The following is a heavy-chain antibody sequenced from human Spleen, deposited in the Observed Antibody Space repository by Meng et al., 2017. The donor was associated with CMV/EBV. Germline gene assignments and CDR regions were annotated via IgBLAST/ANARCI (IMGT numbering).Heavy chain of an antibody. CDR2: ISSSGSTI. CDR1: GFTFSSYE. V-gene: IGHV3-48*03. CDR3: GRDVNGDYSTGYRTPGVGWFDP. Sequence: GESLKISCAASGFTFSSYEMNWVRQAPGKGLEWVSYISSSGSTIYYADSVKGRFTISRDNAKNSLYLQMNSLRAEDTAVYYCGRDVNGDYSTGYRTPGVGWFDPWGPGTLVTVSS. D-gene: IGHD4-17*01. J-gene: IGHJ5*02.